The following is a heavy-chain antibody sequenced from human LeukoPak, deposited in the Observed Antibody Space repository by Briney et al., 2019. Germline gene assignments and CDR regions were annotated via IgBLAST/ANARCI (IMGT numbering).Heavy chain of an antibody. CDR3: AKSRTTGSASSDY. V-gene: IGHV1-69*04. Sequence: SVKVSCKASGGTFSSYAISWVRQAPGQGLEWMGRIIPILGIANYAQKFQGRVTITADKSTSTACMELSSLRSEDTAVYYCAKSRTTGSASSDYWGQGTLVTVSS. CDR2: IIPILGIA. J-gene: IGHJ4*02. CDR1: GGTFSSYA. D-gene: IGHD2-8*02.